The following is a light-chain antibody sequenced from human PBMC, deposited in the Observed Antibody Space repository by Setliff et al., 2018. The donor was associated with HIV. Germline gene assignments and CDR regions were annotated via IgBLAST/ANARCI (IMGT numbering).Light chain of an antibody. CDR1: GRDIGGYNY. J-gene: IGLJ1*01. V-gene: IGLV2-14*03. Sequence: QSALTQPASVSGSPGQSITISCIGTGRDIGGYNYVSRYQQHPGKAPKLIIYGVTKRSSGVSNRFSGSKAGTTASLTISGLQAEDEADYYCSSYTSTSAYVFGTGTRSPS. CDR3: SSYTSTSAYV. CDR2: GVT.